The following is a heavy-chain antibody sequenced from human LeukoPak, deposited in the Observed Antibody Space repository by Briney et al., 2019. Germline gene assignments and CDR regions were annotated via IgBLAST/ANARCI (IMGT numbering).Heavy chain of an antibody. Sequence: GGSLRLSWAAAGFPLSNYAMNWVRQAPGKGLEWVSSTSGRGGSTYHANSVKGRFTISRDNSNNMLYLQMNNLRAEDTALYFCAKVQIQVEGGDAFDVWGQGTMVIVSS. CDR3: AKVQIQVEGGDAFDV. CDR1: GFPLSNYA. J-gene: IGHJ3*01. V-gene: IGHV3-23*01. D-gene: IGHD1-1*01. CDR2: TSGRGGST.